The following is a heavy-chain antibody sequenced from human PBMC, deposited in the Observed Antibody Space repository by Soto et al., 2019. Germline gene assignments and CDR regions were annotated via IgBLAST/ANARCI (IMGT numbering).Heavy chain of an antibody. J-gene: IGHJ6*02. V-gene: IGHV4-38-2*01. Sequence: PSEALSLTCAVSVYSVRSGYYWGCIRQPPGKGLEWIGSIYNSGSTYYNPSLKSRVTISVDTSKNQFSLKLSSVTAADTAVYYCARVGGSYYDFWSGYYRDRVYYYYGMDVWGQGTTVPVSS. CDR2: IYNSGST. D-gene: IGHD3-3*01. CDR1: VYSVRSGYY. CDR3: ARVGGSYYDFWSGYYRDRVYYYYGMDV.